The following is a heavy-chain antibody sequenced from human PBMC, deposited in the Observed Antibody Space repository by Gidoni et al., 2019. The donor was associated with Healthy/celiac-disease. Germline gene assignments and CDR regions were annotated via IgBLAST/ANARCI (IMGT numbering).Heavy chain of an antibody. J-gene: IGHJ6*02. Sequence: QVQLVQSGAEVKTPGSSVKVSCKASGGTFSRYAISWVRQAPGQGLEWMGGIIHIFGTANYAQKFQGRVTITADESTSTAYMELSRLRSEDTAVYYCASGYCSSTSCYNYYYYGMDVWGQGTTVTVSS. CDR2: IIHIFGTA. V-gene: IGHV1-69*01. D-gene: IGHD2-2*02. CDR1: GGTFSRYA. CDR3: ASGYCSSTSCYNYYYYGMDV.